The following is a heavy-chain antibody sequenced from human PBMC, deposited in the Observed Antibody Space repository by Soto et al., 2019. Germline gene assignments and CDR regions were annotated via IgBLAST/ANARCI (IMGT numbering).Heavy chain of an antibody. CDR1: GYTFTSYD. D-gene: IGHD3-10*01. CDR2: MNPNSGNT. CDR3: ARLAYYYGSGSYFYYYYYMDV. J-gene: IGHJ6*03. V-gene: IGHV1-8*01. Sequence: QVQLVQSGAEVKKPGASVKVSCKASGYTFTSYDINWVRQATGQGLEWMGWMNPNSGNTGYAQKFQGRVTMTRNTSITTAYRELSSLRSEDTAVYYCARLAYYYGSGSYFYYYYYMDVWGKGTTVTVSS.